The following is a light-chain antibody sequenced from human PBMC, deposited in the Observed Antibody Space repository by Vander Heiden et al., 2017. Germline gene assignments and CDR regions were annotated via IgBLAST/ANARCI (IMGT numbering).Light chain of an antibody. Sequence: SFTLTQPPSVPLSPGRPASTTCSGADLGDKLACWYQQKPGQSPVLVIYKDRLRPSGIPERFSGSSSGNTATLTVGGTQDMDEDDYYCQAWDSSTGVFGGGTKLTVL. CDR1: DLGDKL. CDR3: QAWDSSTGV. J-gene: IGLJ3*02. CDR2: KDR. V-gene: IGLV3-1*01.